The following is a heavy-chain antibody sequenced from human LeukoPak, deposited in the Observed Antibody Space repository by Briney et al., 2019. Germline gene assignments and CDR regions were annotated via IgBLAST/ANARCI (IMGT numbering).Heavy chain of an antibody. CDR1: GFTFSSYG. J-gene: IGHJ4*02. Sequence: GGSLRLSCAASGFTFSSYGMHWVRQAPGKGLEWVAFIRYDGSNKYYADSVKGRFTISRDNSKNTLYLQMDSLRAEDTAVYYCARSPPLRGSTAFDSWGQGTLVTVSS. CDR2: IRYDGSNK. CDR3: ARSPPLRGSTAFDS. D-gene: IGHD3-10*01. V-gene: IGHV3-30*02.